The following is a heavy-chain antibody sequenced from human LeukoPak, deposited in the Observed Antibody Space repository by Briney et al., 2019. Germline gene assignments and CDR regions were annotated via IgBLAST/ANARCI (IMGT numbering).Heavy chain of an antibody. D-gene: IGHD6-13*01. J-gene: IGHJ4*02. V-gene: IGHV4-39*01. CDR3: ARLHSTHSSNS. Sequence: PSETLSLTCTVSGYSISSYYRGWIRQPPGKGLEWIGSIYSSGSTYYNPSLKSRVTISVDTSKNQFSLRLSSVTAADTAVYYCARLHSTHSSNSWGQGTLVTVSS. CDR1: GYSISSYY. CDR2: IYSSGST.